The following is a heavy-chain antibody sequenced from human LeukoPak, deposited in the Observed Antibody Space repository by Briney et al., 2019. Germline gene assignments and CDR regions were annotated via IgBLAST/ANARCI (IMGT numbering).Heavy chain of an antibody. CDR1: GFTFSSYW. V-gene: IGHV3-74*01. J-gene: IGHJ4*02. CDR3: ARGGWPYYFDY. CDR2: IHSDGSST. Sequence: GGSLRLSCAASGFTFSSYWMHWVRQAPGKGLVWVSRIHSDGSSTSYADSVRGRFTISRDDAKSTLYLQMNSLRAEDTAVYYCARGGWPYYFDYWGQGTLVTVSS. D-gene: IGHD3-22*01.